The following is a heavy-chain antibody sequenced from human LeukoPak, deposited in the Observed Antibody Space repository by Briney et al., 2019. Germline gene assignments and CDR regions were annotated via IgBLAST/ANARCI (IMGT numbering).Heavy chain of an antibody. D-gene: IGHD4-23*01. V-gene: IGHV4-34*01. CDR3: ARSACPGDYRGNSEGCGWFDP. Sequence: SETLSLTRAVYGGSFSGDYWSWIRQPPGKGLEWIGEINHSRSTNYNPSLKSRVTISVDTSKNQFSLKLSSVTAADTVVYYCARSACPGDYRGNSEGCGWFDPWGQGTLVTVSS. CDR1: GGSFSGDY. J-gene: IGHJ5*02. CDR2: INHSRST.